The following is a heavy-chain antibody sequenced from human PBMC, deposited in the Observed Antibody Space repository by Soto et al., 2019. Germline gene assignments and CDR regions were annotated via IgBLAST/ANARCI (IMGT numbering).Heavy chain of an antibody. J-gene: IGHJ4*01. CDR1: GASISNYH. CDR2: IYYSGT. Sequence: AETLSLTCAVSGASISNYHWNWVRQPPGKGLEWIGYIYYSGTYYNPSLTSRVSMSLDTSKTQFSLNLKSVNTSDTAVYFCALGGFNYGRPFDFWGHGTQVTVSS. D-gene: IGHD5-18*01. V-gene: IGHV4-59*01. CDR3: ALGGFNYGRPFDF.